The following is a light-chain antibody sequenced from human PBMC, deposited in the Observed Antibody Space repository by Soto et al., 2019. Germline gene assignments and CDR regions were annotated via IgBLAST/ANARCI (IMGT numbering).Light chain of an antibody. CDR1: QTISSW. J-gene: IGKJ1*01. CDR2: KAS. CDR3: QHYNSYSEA. Sequence: DIQMTQSASTVSAAVGDRVTITCGASQTISSWLAWYQQKPGKAPKLLIYKASTLKSGVPSRFSGSGSGTEFTLTISSLQPDDFATYYCQHYNSYSEAFGQGTKVDIK. V-gene: IGKV1-5*03.